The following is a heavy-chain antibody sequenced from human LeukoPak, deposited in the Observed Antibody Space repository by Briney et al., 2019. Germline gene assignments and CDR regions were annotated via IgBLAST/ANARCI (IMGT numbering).Heavy chain of an antibody. Sequence: SETLSLTCTVSGGSISSGSYYWSWIRQPAGKGLEWIGRIYTSGSTNYNPSLESRVTISVDTSKNQFSLKLSSVTAADTAVYYCARDAGLDSSAPGWGQGTLVTVSS. V-gene: IGHV4-61*02. CDR3: ARDAGLDSSAPG. CDR1: GGSISSGSYY. J-gene: IGHJ4*02. D-gene: IGHD3-22*01. CDR2: IYTSGST.